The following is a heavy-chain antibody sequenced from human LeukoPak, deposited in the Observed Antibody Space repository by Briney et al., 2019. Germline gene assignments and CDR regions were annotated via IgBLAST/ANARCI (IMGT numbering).Heavy chain of an antibody. J-gene: IGHJ4*02. CDR3: ARGRHQYDSSSPFDY. V-gene: IGHV1-2*02. CDR2: INPNSGGT. CDR1: GYTFTGYY. D-gene: IGHD3-22*01. Sequence: GASVKVSCKASGYTFTGYYMHWVRQAPGQGLEWMGWINPNSGGTNYAQKFQGRVTMTRDTSISTAYMELSRLRSDDTAVYYCARGRHQYDSSSPFDYWGQGTLVTVSS.